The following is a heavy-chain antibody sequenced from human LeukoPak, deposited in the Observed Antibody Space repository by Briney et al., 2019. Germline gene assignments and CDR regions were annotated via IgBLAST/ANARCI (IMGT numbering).Heavy chain of an antibody. Sequence: SETLSLTCTVSGGSISSGSYYWSWIRQPAGKGLEWIGRIYTSGSTNYNPSLKSRVTISVDTSKNQFSLKLSSVTAADTAVYYCGRARVGATGSDWFDPWGQGTLVTVSS. CDR2: IYTSGST. D-gene: IGHD1-26*01. J-gene: IGHJ5*02. V-gene: IGHV4-61*02. CDR1: GGSISSGSYY. CDR3: GRARVGATGSDWFDP.